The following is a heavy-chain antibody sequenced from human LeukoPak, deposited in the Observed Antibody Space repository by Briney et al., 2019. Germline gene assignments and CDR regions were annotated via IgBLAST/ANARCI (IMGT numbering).Heavy chain of an antibody. J-gene: IGHJ4*02. Sequence: SETLSLTCTVSGGSISSYYWSWIRQPAGKGLEWIGRIYTSGSTNYNPSLKSRVTMSVDTSKNQFSLKLSSVTAADTAVYYCARVGPAGYYYDSSGYDYYFDYWGQGTLVTVPS. V-gene: IGHV4-4*07. CDR2: IYTSGST. CDR3: ARVGPAGYYYDSSGYDYYFDY. D-gene: IGHD3-22*01. CDR1: GGSISSYY.